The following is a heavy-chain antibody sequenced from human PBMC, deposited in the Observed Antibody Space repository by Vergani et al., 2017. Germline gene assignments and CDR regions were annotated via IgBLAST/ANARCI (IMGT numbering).Heavy chain of an antibody. Sequence: QVQLVESGGGVVQAGRSLRLSCAASGFTFSSYAMHWVRQAPGKGLEWVAVISYDGSNKYYADSVKGRFTISRDNPKNTLYLQMNSLRAEDTAVYYCAREQWGDYWGQGTLVTVSS. V-gene: IGHV3-30*01. J-gene: IGHJ4*02. D-gene: IGHD1-26*01. CDR3: AREQWGDY. CDR1: GFTFSSYA. CDR2: ISYDGSNK.